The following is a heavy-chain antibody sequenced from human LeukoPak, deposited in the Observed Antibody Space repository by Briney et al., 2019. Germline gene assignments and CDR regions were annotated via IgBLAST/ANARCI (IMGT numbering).Heavy chain of an antibody. J-gene: IGHJ6*03. V-gene: IGHV1-8*01. CDR3: ARGPDYYGSGSSRLYYYYYMDV. CDR1: GYTFTSYD. Sequence: ASVKVSCKASGYTFTSYDINWVRQATGQGLEWMGWMNPNSGNTGYAQKFQGRVTMTRNTSKSTAYMELSSLRSEDTAVYYCARGPDYYGSGSSRLYYYYYMDVWGKGTTVTVSS. CDR2: MNPNSGNT. D-gene: IGHD3-10*01.